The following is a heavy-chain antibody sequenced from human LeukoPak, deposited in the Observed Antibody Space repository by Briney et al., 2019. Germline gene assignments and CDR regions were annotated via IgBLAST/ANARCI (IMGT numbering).Heavy chain of an antibody. Sequence: SETLSLTCTVSGGSISSYYWSWIRQPPGKGLEWIGYIYHSGSTNYNPSLKSRVTISVDTSKNQFSLKLSSVTAADTAVYYCARASYSGYDVGWFDPWGQGTLVTVSS. CDR2: IYHSGST. J-gene: IGHJ5*02. CDR3: ARASYSGYDVGWFDP. V-gene: IGHV4-59*01. CDR1: GGSISSYY. D-gene: IGHD5-12*01.